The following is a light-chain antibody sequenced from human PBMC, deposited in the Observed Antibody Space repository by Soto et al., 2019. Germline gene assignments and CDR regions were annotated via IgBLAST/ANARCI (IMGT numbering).Light chain of an antibody. CDR2: EVS. Sequence: QSVLTQPPSVSAAPGQKVTISCSGSSSNIGNNFVSWYQQLPGTAPSLMIYEVSNRPSGVSDRFSGSKSGNTASLTISGLQAEDEADYYCSSYTSSYIYVFGTGTKVTVL. J-gene: IGLJ1*01. CDR3: SSYTSSYIYV. V-gene: IGLV2-18*02. CDR1: SSNIGNNF.